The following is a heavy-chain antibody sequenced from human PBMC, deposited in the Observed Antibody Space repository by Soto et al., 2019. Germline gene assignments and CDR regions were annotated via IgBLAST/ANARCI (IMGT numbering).Heavy chain of an antibody. CDR1: GYSSSNYG. CDR3: GRERQWEPVPY. CDR2: ISGYNSNT. Sequence: VQLVQSGGEVKQPGASVKVSCRASGYSSSNYGITWVRQAPGQGLEWMGWISGYNSNTNYAQKFEGRVRMTKDTTRSTAYLEVRSLRFDDTAVYYCGRERQWEPVPYWGQGTPVTVSS. J-gene: IGHJ4*02. V-gene: IGHV1-18*01. D-gene: IGHD1-26*01.